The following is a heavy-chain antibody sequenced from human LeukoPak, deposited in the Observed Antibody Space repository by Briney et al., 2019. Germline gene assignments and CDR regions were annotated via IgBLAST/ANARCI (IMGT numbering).Heavy chain of an antibody. CDR1: GFTFSSYG. J-gene: IGHJ4*02. CDR3: ARAHSGPWYGSGSYYKPD. D-gene: IGHD3-10*01. CDR2: IRYDGSNK. Sequence: GGSLRLSCAASGFTFSSYGMHWVRQAPGKGLEWVAFIRYDGSNKYYADSVKGRFTISRDNAKNSVYLQMNSLRAEDTAVYYCARAHSGPWYGSGSYYKPDWGQGTLVTVSS. V-gene: IGHV3-30*02.